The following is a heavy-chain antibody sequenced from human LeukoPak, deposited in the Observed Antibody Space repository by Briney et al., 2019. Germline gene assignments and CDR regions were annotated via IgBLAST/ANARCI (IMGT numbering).Heavy chain of an antibody. CDR3: ARDQYDILTGDYYYGMAV. D-gene: IGHD3-9*01. V-gene: IGHV1-18*01. CDR2: ISAYNGNT. Sequence: ASVNVSCKASGYTFTSYGISWVRQAPGQGLEWMGWISAYNGNTNYARKLQGRVTMTTDTSTSTAYMELRSLRSDDTAVYCCARDQYDILTGDYYYGMAVWGQGTTVTVSS. CDR1: GYTFTSYG. J-gene: IGHJ6*02.